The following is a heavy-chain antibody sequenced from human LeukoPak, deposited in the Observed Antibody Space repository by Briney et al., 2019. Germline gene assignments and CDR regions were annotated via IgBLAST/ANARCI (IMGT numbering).Heavy chain of an antibody. D-gene: IGHD6-6*01. CDR2: ISGSGGST. CDR3: AKGSAAARPYQFDY. Sequence: GGSLRLSCAASGFTFSSYAMSWVRQAPGKGLEWVSTISGSGGSTNYADSVKGRFTISRDNSKNTLYLQMNSLRAENTAVYFCAKGSAAARPYQFDYWGQGTLVTVSS. V-gene: IGHV3-23*01. CDR1: GFTFSSYA. J-gene: IGHJ4*02.